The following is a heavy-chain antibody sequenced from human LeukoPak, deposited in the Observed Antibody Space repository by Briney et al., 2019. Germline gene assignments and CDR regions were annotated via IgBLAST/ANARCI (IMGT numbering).Heavy chain of an antibody. J-gene: IGHJ4*02. CDR1: GLNLDAYA. CDR3: AKVWGVYYDSSGYYTY. CDR2: ISGSGGST. D-gene: IGHD3-22*01. V-gene: IGHV3-23*01. Sequence: GGSLRLSCAASGLNLDAYAMHWVRQAPGKGLEWVSAISGSGGSTYYADSVKGRFTISRDNSKNTLYLQMNSLRAEDTAVYYCAKVWGVYYDSSGYYTYWGQGTLVTVSS.